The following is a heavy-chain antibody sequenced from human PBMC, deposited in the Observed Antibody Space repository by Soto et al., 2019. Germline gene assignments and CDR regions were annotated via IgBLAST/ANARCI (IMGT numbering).Heavy chain of an antibody. Sequence: QVQLQQWGAGLLKPSETLSLTCAVYGGSFSGYYWSWIRQPPGKGLEWIGEINHSGSTNYNPSLTSRVTISVDTSKNQFSLKLSSVTAADTAVYYCARGQTVTTLSAFDIWGQGTMVTVSS. J-gene: IGHJ3*02. CDR2: INHSGST. D-gene: IGHD4-17*01. V-gene: IGHV4-34*01. CDR3: ARGQTVTTLSAFDI. CDR1: GGSFSGYY.